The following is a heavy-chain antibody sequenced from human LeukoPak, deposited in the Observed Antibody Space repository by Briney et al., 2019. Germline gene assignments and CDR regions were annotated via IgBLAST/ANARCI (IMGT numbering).Heavy chain of an antibody. CDR1: GFTVSSNY. V-gene: IGHV3-53*01. CDR3: ARDVGYGDYVADAFDI. Sequence: GGSLRLSCAASGFTVSSNYMSWVRQAPGKGLEWVSVIYSGGSIYYADSVKGRFTISRDNSKNTLYLQMNSLRAEDTAVYYCARDVGYGDYVADAFDIWGQGTMVTVSS. J-gene: IGHJ3*02. CDR2: IYSGGSI. D-gene: IGHD4-17*01.